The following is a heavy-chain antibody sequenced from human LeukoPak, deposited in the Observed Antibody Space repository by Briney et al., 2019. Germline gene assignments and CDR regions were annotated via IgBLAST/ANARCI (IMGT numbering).Heavy chain of an antibody. CDR3: ARGAWATRLGS. J-gene: IGHJ4*02. Sequence: SETLSLTCAVYGESLNSYYWSWVRQPPGEGLEWIGEIYESGTTEYNPSLKSRVTISMVPSKQQFSLSLSSVAAADTAVYYCARGAWATRLGSWGLGTPVIVSS. D-gene: IGHD2-15*01. CDR1: GESLNSYY. CDR2: IYESGTT. V-gene: IGHV4-34*01.